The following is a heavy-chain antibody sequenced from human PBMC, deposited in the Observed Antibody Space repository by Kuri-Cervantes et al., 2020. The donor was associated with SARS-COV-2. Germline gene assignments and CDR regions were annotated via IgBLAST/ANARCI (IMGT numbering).Heavy chain of an antibody. Sequence: GPLRLSCTVSGGSISSSSYYWGWIRQPPGKGLEWIGSIYYSGSTYYNPSLKSRVTISVDTSKNQFSLKLSSVTAADTAVYYCARRGGVVTAYYYYGMDVWGQGTTVTVSS. CDR1: GGSISSSSYY. V-gene: IGHV4-39*01. CDR3: ARRGGVVTAYYYYGMDV. J-gene: IGHJ6*02. D-gene: IGHD2-21*02. CDR2: IYYSGST.